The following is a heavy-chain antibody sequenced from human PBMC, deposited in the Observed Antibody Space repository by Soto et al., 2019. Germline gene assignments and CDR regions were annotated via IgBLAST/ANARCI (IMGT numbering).Heavy chain of an antibody. V-gene: IGHV1-69*02. CDR2: INPMLTVT. J-gene: IGHJ3*01. D-gene: IGHD2-2*01. CDR3: SIGSWSAETFDV. Sequence: QVHLIQSGAEVKKPGSSVKVSCKAAGGTFNTYTIIGVRQAPGHGLEWMGRINPMLTVTNSAQKFQGRLTLTADKSTGTAFMEMTSLRSDDTAVYYCSIGSWSAETFDVWGQGTMVTFAS. CDR1: GGTFNTYT.